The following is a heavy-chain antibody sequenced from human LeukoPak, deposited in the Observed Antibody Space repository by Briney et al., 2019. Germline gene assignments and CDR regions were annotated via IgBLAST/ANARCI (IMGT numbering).Heavy chain of an antibody. CDR3: ARSPRGTHYFDY. CDR1: GFTFSSYG. D-gene: IGHD3-10*01. J-gene: IGHJ4*02. Sequence: GGSLRLSCAASGFTFSSYGMHWVRQAPGKGLEWVAVIWYDGSNKYYADSVKGRFTISRDNSKNTLYLQMNSLRAEGTAVYYCARSPRGTHYFDYWGQGTLVTVSS. CDR2: IWYDGSNK. V-gene: IGHV3-33*01.